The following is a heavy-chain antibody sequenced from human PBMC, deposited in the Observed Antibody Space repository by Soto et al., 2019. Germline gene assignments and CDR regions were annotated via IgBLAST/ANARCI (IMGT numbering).Heavy chain of an antibody. CDR1: GFTFSSYA. D-gene: IGHD1-26*01. CDR3: ARGPVGDTPSDAFDI. J-gene: IGHJ3*02. Sequence: QVQLVESVGGVVQPGRSLRLSCAASGFTFSSYAMHWVRQAPGKGLEWVAVISYDGSNKYYADSVKGRFTISRNNSKNTLYLQMNSLRAEDTAVYYCARGPVGDTPSDAFDIWGQGTMVTVSS. CDR2: ISYDGSNK. V-gene: IGHV3-30-3*01.